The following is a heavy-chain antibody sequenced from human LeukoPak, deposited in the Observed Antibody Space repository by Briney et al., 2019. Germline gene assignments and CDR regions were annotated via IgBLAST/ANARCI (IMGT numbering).Heavy chain of an antibody. Sequence: VASVKVSCKASGYTFTGYYMHWVRQAPGQGLEWMGRINPNSGGTNYAQKFQGRVTMTRDTSISTAYMELSRLRSDDTAVYYCARDVRHDSSGYYTGYYYYGMDVWGQGTTVTVSS. V-gene: IGHV1-2*06. CDR1: GYTFTGYY. CDR2: INPNSGGT. J-gene: IGHJ6*02. D-gene: IGHD3-22*01. CDR3: ARDVRHDSSGYYTGYYYYGMDV.